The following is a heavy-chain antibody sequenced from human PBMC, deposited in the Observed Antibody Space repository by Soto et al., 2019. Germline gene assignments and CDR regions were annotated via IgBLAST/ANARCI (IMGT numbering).Heavy chain of an antibody. CDR3: ARASQYSNYVKSYYFDY. J-gene: IGHJ4*02. Sequence: GGSLRLSCAASGFTFSSYGMHWVRQAPGKGLEWVAVIWYDGSNKYYADFVKGRFTISRDNSKNTLYLQMNSLRAEDTAVYYCARASQYSNYVKSYYFDYWGQGTLVTVSS. D-gene: IGHD4-4*01. CDR1: GFTFSSYG. CDR2: IWYDGSNK. V-gene: IGHV3-33*01.